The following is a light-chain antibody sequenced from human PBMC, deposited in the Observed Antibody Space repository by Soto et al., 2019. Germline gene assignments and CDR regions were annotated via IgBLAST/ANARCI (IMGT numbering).Light chain of an antibody. V-gene: IGLV2-8*01. J-gene: IGLJ1*01. CDR1: INDVGGYNY. CDR2: QVT. CDR3: MSYAGGNRFV. Sequence: QSALTQPPSASGSPGQSVTISCAGTINDVGGYNYVSWNQQHPGKVPQLMIYQVTKRPSGVPDRFSASKSDTTASLTISGLQAEDEGDYYCMSYAGGNRFVFGTG.